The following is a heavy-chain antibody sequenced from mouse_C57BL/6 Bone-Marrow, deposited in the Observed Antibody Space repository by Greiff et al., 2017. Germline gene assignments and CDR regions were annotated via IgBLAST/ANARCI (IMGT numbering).Heavy chain of an antibody. Sequence: VKLQESGAELVKPGASVKISCKASGYAFSSYWMNWVKQRPGKGLEWIGQIYPGGGDTNYNGKFKGKATLTADKSSSTAYMQLSSLTSEDSAVYFCARHGSSYDWYFDVWGTGTTVTVSS. J-gene: IGHJ1*03. V-gene: IGHV1-80*01. D-gene: IGHD1-1*01. CDR3: ARHGSSYDWYFDV. CDR1: GYAFSSYW. CDR2: IYPGGGDT.